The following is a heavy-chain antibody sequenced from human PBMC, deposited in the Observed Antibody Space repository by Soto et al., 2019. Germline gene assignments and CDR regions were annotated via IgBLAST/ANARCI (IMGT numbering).Heavy chain of an antibody. V-gene: IGHV1-8*01. J-gene: IGHJ6*02. CDR3: AGGRASGMDV. Sequence: QVQLVQSGAEVKKPGASVKVSCKASGYTFSSYDINWVRQATGQGLEWMGWMNPNTGNTGYAQKFQGRVTMNRNNSISSAYTELSSLRSEDTAVYYWAGGRASGMDVWGQGTTVTVPS. CDR1: GYTFSSYD. CDR2: MNPNTGNT.